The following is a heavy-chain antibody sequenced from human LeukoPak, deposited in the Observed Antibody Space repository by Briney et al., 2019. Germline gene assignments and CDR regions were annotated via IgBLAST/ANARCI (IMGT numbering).Heavy chain of an antibody. D-gene: IGHD6-19*01. Sequence: SETLSLTCTVSGGSISSYYWSWIRQPPGKGLEWIGYIYYSGSTNYNPSLKSRVTISVDTSKNQFSLKLSSVTAADTAVYYCARQSLPGYRSGWLFDYWGQGTLVTVSS. CDR1: GGSISSYY. J-gene: IGHJ4*02. CDR2: IYYSGST. CDR3: ARQSLPGYRSGWLFDY. V-gene: IGHV4-59*08.